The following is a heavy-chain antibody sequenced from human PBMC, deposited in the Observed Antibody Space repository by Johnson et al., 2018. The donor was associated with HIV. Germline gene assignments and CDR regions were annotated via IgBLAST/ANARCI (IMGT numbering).Heavy chain of an antibody. CDR3: AKDVSVVTPSGSFDI. CDR2: ISYDGNIK. CDR1: GFSFSNYP. J-gene: IGHJ3*02. Sequence: QVQLVESGGGLVQPGGSLRLSCAASGFSFSNYPMHWVRQAPGKGLEWMAFISYDGNIKYYADSVRGRFTISRDNSKNTLYLQMNSLRPEDSAVYYCAKDVSVVTPSGSFDIWGQGTMVTVSA. D-gene: IGHD4-23*01. V-gene: IGHV3-30*04.